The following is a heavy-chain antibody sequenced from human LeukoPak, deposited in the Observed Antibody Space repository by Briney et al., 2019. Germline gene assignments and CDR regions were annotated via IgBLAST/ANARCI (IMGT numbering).Heavy chain of an antibody. CDR3: ARSVEMATTIDY. Sequence: GASVKVSCKASGFTFNAYNIHWVRQAPGQGLEWMGWINPKSGGANYAQKFQGRVTMTWDTSISTAYMELSRLRSDDTAVYYCARSVEMATTIDYWGQGTLVTVSS. J-gene: IGHJ4*02. CDR2: INPKSGGA. V-gene: IGHV1-2*02. CDR1: GFTFNAYN. D-gene: IGHD5-24*01.